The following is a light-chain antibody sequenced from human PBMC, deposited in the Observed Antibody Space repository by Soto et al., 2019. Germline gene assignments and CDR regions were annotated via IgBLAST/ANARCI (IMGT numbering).Light chain of an antibody. CDR3: QSYDSSLSGYV. Sequence: QLVLTQPPSVSGAPGQKVTISCTGSSSNIGAGYDVNWYHQLPGTAPKLLIHGNSNRPSGVPDRFSGSKSGTSASLAITGLQAEDEADYFCQSYDSSLSGYVFGTGTKLTVL. V-gene: IGLV1-40*01. CDR2: GNS. CDR1: SSNIGAGYD. J-gene: IGLJ1*01.